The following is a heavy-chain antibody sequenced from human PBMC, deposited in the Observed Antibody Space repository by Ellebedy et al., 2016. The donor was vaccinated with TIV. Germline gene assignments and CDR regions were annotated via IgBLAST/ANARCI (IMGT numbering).Heavy chain of an antibody. D-gene: IGHD5-24*01. CDR1: GGSISGSSYY. CDR3: ARGRWLQPYFDY. CDR2: IYYTGSP. J-gene: IGHJ4*02. Sequence: MPSETLSLTCTVSGGSISGSSYYWGWIRQHPGKGLEWIGYIYYTGSPYYNPSLKSRLITSVHTSKNQFSLKLTSVTAADTAVYYCARGRWLQPYFDYWGQGTPVTVSS. V-gene: IGHV4-31*03.